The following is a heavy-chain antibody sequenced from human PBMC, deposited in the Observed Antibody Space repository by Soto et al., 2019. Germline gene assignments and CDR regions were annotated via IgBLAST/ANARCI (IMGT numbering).Heavy chain of an antibody. D-gene: IGHD3-22*01. CDR3: ARDGHYYDSSGSSQNYYYCMDV. J-gene: IGHJ6*02. CDR2: IWYDGSNK. CDR1: GFTCSSYG. V-gene: IGHV3-33*01. Sequence: QVQLVESGGGVVQPGRSLRLSCAASGFTCSSYGMHWVRQAPDKGLEWVAVIWYDGSNKYYADSVKGRFTISRDTSKNTLYLQLNSLRAEDTAVYYGARDGHYYDSSGSSQNYYYCMDVWGQGTTVTVSS.